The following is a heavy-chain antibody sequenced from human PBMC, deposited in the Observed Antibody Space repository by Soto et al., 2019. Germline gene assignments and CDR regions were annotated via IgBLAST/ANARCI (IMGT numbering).Heavy chain of an antibody. D-gene: IGHD3-22*01. Sequence: GSLRLSCSASGFTFSSYAMHWVRQAPGKGLEYVSAISSNGGSTYYADSVKGRFTISRDNSKNTLYLQMSSLRAEDTAVYYCVKAYYYDSSGYYYPSNRFDYWGQGTLVTVSS. V-gene: IGHV3-64D*08. CDR3: VKAYYYDSSGYYYPSNRFDY. CDR1: GFTFSSYA. CDR2: ISSNGGST. J-gene: IGHJ4*02.